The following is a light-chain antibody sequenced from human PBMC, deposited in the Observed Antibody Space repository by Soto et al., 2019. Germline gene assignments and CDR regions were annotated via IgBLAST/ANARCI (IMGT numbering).Light chain of an antibody. CDR2: DNG. CDR3: GTWDNSLSAV. J-gene: IGLJ2*01. V-gene: IGLV1-51*01. Sequence: QSVLTQPPSVSAAPGQKVTISCSGSCSNIGSNYVSWYQQLPGTAPKLLIYDNGKRPSGIPDRFSGSQSGTSATLGITGLQTGDEADYYCGTWDNSLSAVFGGGTKLTVL. CDR1: CSNIGSNY.